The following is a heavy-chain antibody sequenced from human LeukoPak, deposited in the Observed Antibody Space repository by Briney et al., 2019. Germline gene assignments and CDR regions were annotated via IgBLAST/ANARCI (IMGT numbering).Heavy chain of an antibody. CDR3: AKDLGVDSSGYYFPFDY. CDR1: GFTFSSYA. CDR2: ISASGGST. D-gene: IGHD3-22*01. V-gene: IGHV3-23*01. J-gene: IGHJ4*02. Sequence: GGSLRLSCAASGFTFSSYAMSWVRQAPGKGLEWVSTISASGGSTYYADSVKGRFTISRDNSKNTLYLQMNSLRAEDTAVYYCAKDLGVDSSGYYFPFDYWGRGTLVTVSS.